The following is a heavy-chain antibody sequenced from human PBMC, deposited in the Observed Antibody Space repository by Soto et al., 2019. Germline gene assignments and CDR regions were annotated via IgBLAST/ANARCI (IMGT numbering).Heavy chain of an antibody. V-gene: IGHV6-1*01. CDR2: TYYRPKWYN. CDR1: GDSVSSNSAA. Sequence: PSQTLSLTCAISGDSVSSNSAAWNWIRQSPSRGLEWLGRTYYRPKWYNDYAVSVKSRITINPDTSKNQFSLQLNSVTPEDTAVYYCARDLYYYDSSGYYLLSYFDYWGQGTLVTVSS. CDR3: ARDLYYYDSSGYYLLSYFDY. D-gene: IGHD3-22*01. J-gene: IGHJ4*02.